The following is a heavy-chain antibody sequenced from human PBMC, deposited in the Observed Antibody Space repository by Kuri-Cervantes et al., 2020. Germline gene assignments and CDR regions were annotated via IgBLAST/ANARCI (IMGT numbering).Heavy chain of an antibody. CDR2: ISAYNGNT. CDR1: GYTFTSYD. D-gene: IGHD3-16*02. CDR3: ARAGGHYDYVWGSYRLTYFDY. V-gene: IGHV1-18*01. Sequence: ASVKVSCKASGYTFTSYDINWVRQATGQGLEWMGWISAYNGNTNYAQKLQGRVTMTTDTSTSTAYMELRSLRSDDTAVYYCARAGGHYDYVWGSYRLTYFDYWGQGTLVTVSS. J-gene: IGHJ4*02.